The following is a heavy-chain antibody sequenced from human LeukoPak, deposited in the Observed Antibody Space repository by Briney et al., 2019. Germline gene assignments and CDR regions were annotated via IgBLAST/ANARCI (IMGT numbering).Heavy chain of an antibody. V-gene: IGHV3-21*01. CDR1: GFTFSSYT. Sequence: GGSLILSCAASGFTFSSYTMNSVRQAPGKGLEWVSSISSSSSYIYYADSVKGRFTISRDNAKNSLYLQMHSLRAEDTAVYYCARETYCISTSCQKGNAFDIWGQGTMVTVSS. CDR2: ISSSSSYI. D-gene: IGHD2-2*01. CDR3: ARETYCISTSCQKGNAFDI. J-gene: IGHJ3*02.